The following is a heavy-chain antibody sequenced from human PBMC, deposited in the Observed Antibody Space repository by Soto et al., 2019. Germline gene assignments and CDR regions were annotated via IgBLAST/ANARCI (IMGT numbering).Heavy chain of an antibody. V-gene: IGHV1-18*01. D-gene: IGHD1-26*01. J-gene: IGHJ3*01. CDR2: LSAYNGDT. Sequence: QVQLVQSGAEVKKPGASVRVACKTSCYTFINYGITWVRQAPGQGLEWRVWLSAYNGDTSSSEKLQDRFTMTTDTSTNTVYMDLRSLTSDDTAVYYCARWSAIVGGAEALDVWGQGTMVIVSS. CDR3: ARWSAIVGGAEALDV. CDR1: CYTFINYG.